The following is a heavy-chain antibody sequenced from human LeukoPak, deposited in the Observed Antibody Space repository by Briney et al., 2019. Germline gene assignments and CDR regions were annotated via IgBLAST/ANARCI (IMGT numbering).Heavy chain of an antibody. CDR2: INWNGGSI. J-gene: IGHJ3*02. CDR1: GFTFDDYG. Sequence: PGGSLRLSCAASGFTFDDYGMSWVRQAPGKGLEWVSGINWNGGSIGYADSVKGRFTISRDNAKNSLYLQMNSLRAEDTALYYCAKDKWFGEQGSFDIWGQGTMVTVSS. CDR3: AKDKWFGEQGSFDI. D-gene: IGHD3-10*01. V-gene: IGHV3-20*04.